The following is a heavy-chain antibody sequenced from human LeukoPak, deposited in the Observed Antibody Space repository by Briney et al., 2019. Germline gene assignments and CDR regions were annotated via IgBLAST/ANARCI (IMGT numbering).Heavy chain of an antibody. D-gene: IGHD2-2*01. V-gene: IGHV3-23*01. J-gene: IGHJ4*02. CDR1: GFTFSSYA. CDR3: AKPAGYCSSTSCSRPFDC. CDR2: ISGSGGST. Sequence: GGSLRLSCAASGFTFSSYAMSWVRQAPGKGLEWVSVISGSGGSTYYADSVKDRFTISRDNSKNTLYLQMNSLRAEDTAVYYCAKPAGYCSSTSCSRPFDCWGQGTLVTVSS.